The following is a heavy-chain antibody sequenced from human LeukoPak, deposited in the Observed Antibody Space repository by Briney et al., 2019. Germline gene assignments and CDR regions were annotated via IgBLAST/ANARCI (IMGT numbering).Heavy chain of an antibody. D-gene: IGHD4-23*01. CDR1: GYTFTSYD. CDR3: ARGSSYGGCDY. J-gene: IGHJ4*02. CDR2: MNPNSGNT. Sequence: AFVKVSSKASGYTFTSYDINWVRQATGQGLEWMGWMNPNSGNTGYAQKFQGTVTMTRNTSISTAYMELSSLRSDDTAVYYCARGSSYGGCDYCGQGTLVTVSS. V-gene: IGHV1-8*01.